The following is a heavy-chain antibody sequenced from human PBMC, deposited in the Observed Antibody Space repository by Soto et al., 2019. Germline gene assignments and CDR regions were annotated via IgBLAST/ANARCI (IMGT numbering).Heavy chain of an antibody. CDR1: GGTFSSYA. CDR2: IIPIFGTA. CDR3: ATTWGLEMATIPYSGMDV. D-gene: IGHD5-12*01. Sequence: QVQLVQSGAEVKKPGSSVKVSCKASGGTFSSYAISWVRQAPGQGLEWMGGIIPIFGTANYAQKFQGRVTITADESTSTAYMELSSLRSEDTAVYYCATTWGLEMATIPYSGMDVWGQGTTVTVSS. V-gene: IGHV1-69*12. J-gene: IGHJ6*02.